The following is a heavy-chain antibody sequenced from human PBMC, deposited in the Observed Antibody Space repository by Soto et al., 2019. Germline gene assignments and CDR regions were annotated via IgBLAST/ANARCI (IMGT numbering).Heavy chain of an antibody. Sequence: LGESLKISCKGSGYSFTSYWISWVRQMPGKGLEWMGRIDPSDSYTNYSPSFQGHVTISADKSISTAYLQWSSLKASDTAMYYCARRPTGTTPYGMDVWGQGTTVTVSS. D-gene: IGHD1-7*01. CDR1: GYSFTSYW. J-gene: IGHJ6*02. V-gene: IGHV5-10-1*01. CDR2: IDPSDSYT. CDR3: ARRPTGTTPYGMDV.